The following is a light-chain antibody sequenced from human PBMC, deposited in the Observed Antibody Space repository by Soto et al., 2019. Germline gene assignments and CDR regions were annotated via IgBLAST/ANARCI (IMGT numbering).Light chain of an antibody. J-gene: IGKJ4*01. CDR2: AAS. CDR1: QGISSY. CDR3: QKSYSTLLT. V-gene: IGKV1-39*01. Sequence: DIQMTHSPSTLSGSVGDRVTITFRASQGISSYLAWYQQKPGKAPKLLIYAASSLQSGVPSRFSGSGSGTDFTLTISSLQPEDFATYYCQKSYSTLLTFGGGTKVDIK.